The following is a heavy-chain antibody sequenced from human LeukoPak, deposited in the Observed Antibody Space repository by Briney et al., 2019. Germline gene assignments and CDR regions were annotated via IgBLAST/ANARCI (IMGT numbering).Heavy chain of an antibody. D-gene: IGHD3-3*01. CDR1: GYTFTGYY. CDR3: ARDHRFLEWLCLFDY. J-gene: IGHJ4*02. Sequence: ASVKVSCKASGYTFTGYYMHWVRQAPGQGLEWMGWINPNSGGTNYAQKFQGRVTMTRDTSISTAYMELSRLRSDDTAAYYCARDHRFLEWLCLFDYWGQGTLVTVSS. V-gene: IGHV1-2*02. CDR2: INPNSGGT.